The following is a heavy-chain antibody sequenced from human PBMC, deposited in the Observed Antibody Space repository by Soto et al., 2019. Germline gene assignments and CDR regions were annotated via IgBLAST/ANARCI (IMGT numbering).Heavy chain of an antibody. V-gene: IGHV3-48*01. Sequence: PGGSLRLSCAASGFTFSSYSMNWVRQAPGKGLEWVSYISSSSSTIYYADSVKGRFTISRDNAKNSLYLQMNSLRAEDTAVYYCARVGYCSSTSCYRNPRTDYWGQGTLVTVSS. CDR2: ISSSSSTI. CDR1: GFTFSSYS. CDR3: ARVGYCSSTSCYRNPRTDY. D-gene: IGHD2-2*01. J-gene: IGHJ4*02.